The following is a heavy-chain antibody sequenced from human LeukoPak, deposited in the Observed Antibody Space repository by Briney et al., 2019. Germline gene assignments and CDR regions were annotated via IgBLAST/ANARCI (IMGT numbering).Heavy chain of an antibody. J-gene: IGHJ6*03. D-gene: IGHD2-2*01. V-gene: IGHV4-4*07. Sequence: SETLSLTCAVYGGSFSDYYWRLIRQPPGKGLEWIGRIYTSGSTNYNPSLKSRVTMSVDTSKNQFSLKLSSVTAADTAVYYCARDKVAAMQDYYYYYYMDVWGKGTTVTVSS. CDR3: ARDKVAAMQDYYYYYYMDV. CDR2: IYTSGST. CDR1: GGSFSDYY.